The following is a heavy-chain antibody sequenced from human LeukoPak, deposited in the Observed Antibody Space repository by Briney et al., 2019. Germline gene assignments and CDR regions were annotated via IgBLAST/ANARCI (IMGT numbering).Heavy chain of an antibody. Sequence: SVKVSCKASGFTFTSSAVQWVRQARGQRLEWIGWIVVGSGNTSYAQKFRERVTITRDMSTSTVYMELSSLRSEDTAVYYCAAEGRPTVVTFRKGAVDLWGQGTMVTVSS. D-gene: IGHD4-23*01. V-gene: IGHV1-58*01. CDR1: GFTFTSSA. CDR2: IVVGSGNT. CDR3: AAEGRPTVVTFRKGAVDL. J-gene: IGHJ3*01.